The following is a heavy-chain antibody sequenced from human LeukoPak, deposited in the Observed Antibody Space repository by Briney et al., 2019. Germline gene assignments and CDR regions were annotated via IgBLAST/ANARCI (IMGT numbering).Heavy chain of an antibody. J-gene: IGHJ4*02. CDR2: INNDETDA. CDR3: ARGNHLGLLWFGV. Sequence: QPGGSLRLSCAASGFTFTSYWMHWVRQVPGKGLMWVSRINNDETDARYADSVKGRFTISRDNAKNTVYLQMNSLRAEDAAVYYCARGNHLGLLWFGVWGQGTLVTVSS. D-gene: IGHD3-10*01. V-gene: IGHV3-74*01. CDR1: GFTFTSYW.